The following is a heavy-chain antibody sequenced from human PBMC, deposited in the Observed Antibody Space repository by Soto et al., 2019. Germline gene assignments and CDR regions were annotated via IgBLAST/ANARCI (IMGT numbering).Heavy chain of an antibody. CDR1: GGSISSGGYY. D-gene: IGHD6-13*01. CDR2: IYYSGST. J-gene: IGHJ5*02. Sequence: PSETLSLTCTVSGGSISSGGYYWSWIRQHPGKGLEWIGYIYYSGSTYYNPSLKSRVTISVDTSKNQFSLKLSSVTAADTAVYYCASNIAAAGTLFDPWGQGTLVTVSS. V-gene: IGHV4-31*03. CDR3: ASNIAAAGTLFDP.